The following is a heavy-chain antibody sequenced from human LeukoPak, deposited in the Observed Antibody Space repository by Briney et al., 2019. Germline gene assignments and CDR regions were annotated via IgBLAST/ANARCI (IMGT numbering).Heavy chain of an antibody. D-gene: IGHD4-17*01. J-gene: IGHJ5*02. V-gene: IGHV3-7*01. CDR3: ARDQSYGDYPNWFDP. CDR1: GFTFSNYW. CDR2: IKQDESEK. Sequence: GGSLRLSCIGTGFTFSNYWMTWVRQAPGKGLEWVANIKQDESEKYYVDSVEGRFTISRDNAKNSLYLQMNSLRAEDTAVYYCARDQSYGDYPNWFDPWGQGTLVTVSS.